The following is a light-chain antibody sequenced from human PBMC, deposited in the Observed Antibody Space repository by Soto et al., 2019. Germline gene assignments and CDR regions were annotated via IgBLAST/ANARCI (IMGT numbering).Light chain of an antibody. CDR1: QSVSRY. Sequence: EIVLTQSPATLSLSPGERATLSCRASQSVSRYLAWYQQKPGQAPRLLIYDASNRATGIPARFSGSGSGTDFTLTISRLEPEYFAVYYCQQRSNWRRAFGQGNKVEIK. V-gene: IGKV3-11*01. CDR2: DAS. CDR3: QQRSNWRRA. J-gene: IGKJ1*01.